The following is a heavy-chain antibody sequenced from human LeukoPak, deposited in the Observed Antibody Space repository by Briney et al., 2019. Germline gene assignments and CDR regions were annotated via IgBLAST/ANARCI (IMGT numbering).Heavy chain of an antibody. CDR3: ARATHIVVVTATLRLPVWFDP. Sequence: SVKVSCKASGGTFSSYAISWVRQAPGQGLEWMGGVIPIFGTANYAQKFQGRVTVTADESTSTACMELSSLRSEDTAVYYCARATHIVVVTATLRLPVWFDPWGQGTLVTV. J-gene: IGHJ5*02. D-gene: IGHD2-21*02. V-gene: IGHV1-69*13. CDR2: VIPIFGTA. CDR1: GGTFSSYA.